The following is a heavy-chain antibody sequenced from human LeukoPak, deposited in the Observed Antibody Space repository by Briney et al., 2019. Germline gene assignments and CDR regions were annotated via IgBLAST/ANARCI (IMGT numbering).Heavy chain of an antibody. V-gene: IGHV3-23*01. J-gene: IGHJ4*02. D-gene: IGHD6-19*01. Sequence: PGGSLRLSCAAPGFTFSNYAMNWVRQAPGKGLEWVSGISPSGSSTYYADSVKGRFTVSRDNSKKTLFLQMNSLRAGDTAVYYCAKDWNYRSSGLYYFDYWGQGALVTVSS. CDR2: ISPSGSST. CDR1: GFTFSNYA. CDR3: AKDWNYRSSGLYYFDY.